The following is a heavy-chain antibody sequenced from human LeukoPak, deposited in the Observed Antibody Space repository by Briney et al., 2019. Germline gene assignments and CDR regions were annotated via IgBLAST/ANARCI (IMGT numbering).Heavy chain of an antibody. D-gene: IGHD1-14*01. J-gene: IGHJ6*02. CDR3: ARRRSPGWGMDV. CDR2: INPNSGGT. V-gene: IGHV1-2*02. CDR1: GYTFTGYY. Sequence: ASVKVSCKASGYTFTGYYMHWVRQAPGQGLEWMGWINPNSGGTNYAQKLQGRVTMTTDTSTSTAYMELRSLRSDDTAVYYCARRRSPGWGMDVWGQGTTVTVSS.